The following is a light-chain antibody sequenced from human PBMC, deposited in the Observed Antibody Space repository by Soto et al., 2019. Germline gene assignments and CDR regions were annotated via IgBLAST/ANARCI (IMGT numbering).Light chain of an antibody. CDR1: QSVSSSF. V-gene: IGKV3-20*01. CDR3: QEYGMSRT. Sequence: EIVLTQSPGTLSLSPGERATLSCRASQSVSSSFLAWYQQRPGQAPRLLIYTASNPAPGIPDRFSGSGSGTDFTLTISRLEPEDFAVYYCQEYGMSRTFGQGTKVEIK. CDR2: TAS. J-gene: IGKJ1*01.